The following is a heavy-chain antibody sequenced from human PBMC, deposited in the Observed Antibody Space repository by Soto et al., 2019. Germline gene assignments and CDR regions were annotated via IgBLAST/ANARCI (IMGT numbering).Heavy chain of an antibody. CDR1: GFTFSSYA. CDR2: ISGSGGST. V-gene: IGHV3-23*01. Sequence: EVQLLESGGGLVQPGGSLRLSCAASGFTFSSYAMSWVRQAPGKGLEWVSAISGSGGSTYYVDSVKGRFTISRDNSKNTLYLKMNSLRAEDTAVYYCAKVCLGCLQLIYYVDAWGQGTLVTVSS. J-gene: IGHJ4*02. D-gene: IGHD1-1*01. CDR3: AKVCLGCLQLIYYVDA.